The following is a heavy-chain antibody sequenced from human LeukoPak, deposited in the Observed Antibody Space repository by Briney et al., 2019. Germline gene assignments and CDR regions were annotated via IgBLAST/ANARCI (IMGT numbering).Heavy chain of an antibody. D-gene: IGHD6-6*01. Sequence: SVKVSCKASGGTFSSYAISWVRQAPGQGLEWMGATIPIFGTANYAQKFQGRVTITTDESTSTAYMELSSLRSEDTAVYYCARDRPYSSSSWWYFDLWGRGTLVAVSS. CDR3: ARDRPYSSSSWWYFDL. CDR2: TIPIFGTA. V-gene: IGHV1-69*05. CDR1: GGTFSSYA. J-gene: IGHJ2*01.